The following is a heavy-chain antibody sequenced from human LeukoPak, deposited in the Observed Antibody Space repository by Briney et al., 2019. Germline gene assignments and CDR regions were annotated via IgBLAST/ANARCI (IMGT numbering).Heavy chain of an antibody. CDR3: TRELLKMVRGVIIPTGSDWFDP. CDR1: GFTFDDYA. Sequence: GGSLRLSCAASGFTFDDYAMHWVRQAPGKGLEWVSGISWNSGSIGYADSVKGRFTISRDNAKNSLYLQMNSLKTEDTAVYYCTRELLKMVRGVIIPTGSDWFDPWAREPWSPSPQ. J-gene: IGHJ5*02. D-gene: IGHD3-10*01. CDR2: ISWNSGSI. V-gene: IGHV3-9*01.